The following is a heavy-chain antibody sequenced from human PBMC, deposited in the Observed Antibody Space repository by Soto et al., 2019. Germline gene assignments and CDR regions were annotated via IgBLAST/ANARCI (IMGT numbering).Heavy chain of an antibody. CDR1: GFTFSNCW. CDR2: IKFDGSNT. CDR3: KRGVPNYDAMDV. V-gene: IGHV3-74*01. J-gene: IGHJ6*02. Sequence: PGGALRLSCAASGFTFSNCWMHWVRQAPGKGLVWVSRIKFDGSNTDYADSVKGRFTISRDNAKNTLYLQMNSLRAEDTTLYYCKRGVPNYDAMDVWAQGTTVSVS.